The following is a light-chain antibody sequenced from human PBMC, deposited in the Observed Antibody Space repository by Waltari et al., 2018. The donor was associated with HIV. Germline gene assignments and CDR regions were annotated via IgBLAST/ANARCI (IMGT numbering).Light chain of an antibody. V-gene: IGLV1-40*01. Sequence: QSVLTKTSTLAGAPGQRIPIPCTGRSSNIGPGFVVHWYQHLPVKAPKVLLYAPSPPPSVFPPPFSCTTSGTSASLAITGLQADDEVDYYCQSYDSSLRGHVFGSGTKVAV. CDR1: SSNIGPGFV. CDR2: APS. J-gene: IGLJ1*01. CDR3: QSYDSSLRGHV.